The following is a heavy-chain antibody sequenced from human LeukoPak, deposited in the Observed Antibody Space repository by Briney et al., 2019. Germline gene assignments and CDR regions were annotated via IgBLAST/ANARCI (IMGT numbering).Heavy chain of an antibody. J-gene: IGHJ4*02. D-gene: IGHD3-16*02. CDR1: GFSFGNYA. V-gene: IGHV3-33*06. CDR2: IWYDGSNK. Sequence: GGSLRPSCVASGFSFGNYAMSWVRQAPGKGLEWVAVIWYDGSNKYYADSVKGRFTISRDNSKNTLYLQMNSLRAEDTAVYYCAKPITFGGVIVSYFDYWGQGTLVTVSS. CDR3: AKPITFGGVIVSYFDY.